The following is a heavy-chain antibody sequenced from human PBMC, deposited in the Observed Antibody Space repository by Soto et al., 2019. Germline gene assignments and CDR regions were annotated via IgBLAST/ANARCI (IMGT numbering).Heavy chain of an antibody. CDR3: ARCGYDDFYFDY. CDR1: GGSISSYY. D-gene: IGHD5-12*01. CDR2: IYYSGST. V-gene: IGHV4-59*01. Sequence: SETLSLTCTVSGGSISSYYWSWIRQPPGKGLEWIGYIYYSGSTNYNPSLKSRVTISVDTSKNQFSLKLSSVTAADTAVYYCARCGYDDFYFDYWGQGTLVTVSS. J-gene: IGHJ4*02.